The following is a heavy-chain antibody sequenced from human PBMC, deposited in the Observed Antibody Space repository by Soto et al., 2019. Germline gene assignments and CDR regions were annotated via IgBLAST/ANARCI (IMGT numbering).Heavy chain of an antibody. CDR1: VYTFPVYY. D-gene: IGHD5-18*01. J-gene: IGHJ4*02. CDR3: ARGPQGIKPVSS. V-gene: IGHV1-2*02. Sequence: ASVQVSCTASVYTFPVYYMHWVRQAPGQGLEWMGWINPNSGGTNYAQKFQGRVTMTRDTSISTAYMELSRLRSDDTAVYYCARGPQGIKPVSSWGQGTLVTVSS. CDR2: INPNSGGT.